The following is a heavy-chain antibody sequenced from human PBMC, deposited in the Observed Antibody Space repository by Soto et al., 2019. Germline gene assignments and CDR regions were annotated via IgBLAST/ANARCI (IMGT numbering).Heavy chain of an antibody. V-gene: IGHV4-59*01. Sequence: SETLSLTCTVSGGSISSYYWSWIRQPPGKGLEWIGYIYYSGSTNYNPSLKSRVTISVDTSKNQFSLKLSSVTAADTAVYYCARLGQGGIFYYYDSSGKDAFDIWGQGTMVTVSS. CDR2: IYYSGST. CDR1: GGSISSYY. J-gene: IGHJ3*02. CDR3: ARLGQGGIFYYYDSSGKDAFDI. D-gene: IGHD3-22*01.